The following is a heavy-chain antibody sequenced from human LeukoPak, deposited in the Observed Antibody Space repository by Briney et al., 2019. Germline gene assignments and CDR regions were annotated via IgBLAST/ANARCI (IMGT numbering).Heavy chain of an antibody. CDR2: ISGSGGST. CDR1: GFTFSSYA. CDR3: AKSRYGSGSYDPEADY. J-gene: IGHJ4*02. V-gene: IGHV3-23*01. Sequence: GGSLRLSCAASGFTFSSYAMSWVRQAPGKGLEWVSAISGSGGSTYYADSVKGRFTISRDNSKNTLYLQMNSLRAEDTAVYYCAKSRYGSGSYDPEADYWGQGTLVTVSS. D-gene: IGHD3-10*01.